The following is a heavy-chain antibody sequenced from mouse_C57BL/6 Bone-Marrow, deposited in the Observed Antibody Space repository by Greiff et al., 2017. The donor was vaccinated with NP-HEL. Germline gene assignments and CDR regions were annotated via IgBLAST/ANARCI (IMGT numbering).Heavy chain of an antibody. Sequence: EVQLVESGGGLVKPGGSLKLSCAASGFTFSSYAMSWVRQTPEKRLEWVATISDGGSYTYYPDNVKGRFTISRDNAKNNMYLQMSHLKSEDTAMYDCARDVLYDYWGQGTTLTVSS. CDR1: GFTFSSYA. CDR2: ISDGGSYT. CDR3: ARDVLYDY. D-gene: IGHD2-1*01. V-gene: IGHV5-4*01. J-gene: IGHJ2*01.